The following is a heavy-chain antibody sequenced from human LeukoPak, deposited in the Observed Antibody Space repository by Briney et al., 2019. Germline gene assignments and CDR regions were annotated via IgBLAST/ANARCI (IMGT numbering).Heavy chain of an antibody. CDR1: GDSVSSNSVT. V-gene: IGHV6-1*01. CDR2: TYYRSTWYN. D-gene: IGHD2-2*01. Sequence: SQTLSLTCAISGDSVSSNSVTWDWIRQSPSRGLEWLGRTYYRSTWYNDYAVSVRGRITVNPDTSKNQFSLHLNSVTPEDTAVYYCARRLTQYDCFDPWGQGILVTVSS. CDR3: ARRLTQYDCFDP. J-gene: IGHJ5*02.